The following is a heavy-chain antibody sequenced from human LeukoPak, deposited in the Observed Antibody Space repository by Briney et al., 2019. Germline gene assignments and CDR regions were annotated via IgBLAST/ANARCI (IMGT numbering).Heavy chain of an antibody. Sequence: GGSLRLSCAASGFTVSSNYMSWVRQAPGKGLEWVSVIYSGGSTYYADSVKGRFTISRDNSKNTLYLQMNSLRAEDTAVYYCAMHIVVVPAAMLGYYYGMDVWGQGTTVTVSS. J-gene: IGHJ6*02. D-gene: IGHD2-2*01. CDR1: GFTVSSNY. CDR2: IYSGGST. V-gene: IGHV3-66*01. CDR3: AMHIVVVPAAMLGYYYGMDV.